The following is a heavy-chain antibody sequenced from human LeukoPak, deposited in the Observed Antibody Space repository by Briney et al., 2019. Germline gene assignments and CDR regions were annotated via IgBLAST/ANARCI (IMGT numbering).Heavy chain of an antibody. CDR3: ARAYGDYVLHYFDY. J-gene: IGHJ4*02. CDR1: GYTFTSYG. Sequence: ASVKVSCKASGYTFTSYGISWVRQAPGQGLEWMGWISAYNGNTNYAQKLQGRVTMTTDTSTSTAYMELRSLRSDDTAVYYCARAYGDYVLHYFDYWGQGTLVIVSS. V-gene: IGHV1-18*01. D-gene: IGHD4-17*01. CDR2: ISAYNGNT.